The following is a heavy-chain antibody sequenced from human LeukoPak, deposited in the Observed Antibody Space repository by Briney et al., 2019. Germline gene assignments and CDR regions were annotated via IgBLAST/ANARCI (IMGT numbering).Heavy chain of an antibody. Sequence: SGPTLLQSTRTLTLTCTFSGVSLRSNGVGVGWIRQPPGKALEWLALIYWDDDKRYNPSLNSRLTITKDTSKNQVVLTMTNMDPVDTATYYCAHLKLWFGEVLPLDYWGQGTLVTVSS. J-gene: IGHJ4*02. CDR3: AHLKLWFGEVLPLDY. V-gene: IGHV2-5*02. CDR2: IYWDDDK. D-gene: IGHD3-10*01. CDR1: GVSLRSNGVG.